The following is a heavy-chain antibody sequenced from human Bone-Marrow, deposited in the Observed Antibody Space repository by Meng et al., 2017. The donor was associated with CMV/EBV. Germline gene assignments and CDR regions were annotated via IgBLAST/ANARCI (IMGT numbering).Heavy chain of an antibody. D-gene: IGHD3-3*01. CDR2: IYYSGST. CDR1: GGSISSYY. CDR3: ARGRSGNYTTYYYFGWDV. Sequence: SETLSLTCTVSGGSISSYYWSWIRQPPGKGLEWIGYIYYSGSTNYNPSLKSRVTISVDTSKNQFSLRVSSVTAADTAVYYCARGRSGNYTTYYYFGWDVWGHGTTVTVSS. J-gene: IGHJ6*02. V-gene: IGHV4-59*08.